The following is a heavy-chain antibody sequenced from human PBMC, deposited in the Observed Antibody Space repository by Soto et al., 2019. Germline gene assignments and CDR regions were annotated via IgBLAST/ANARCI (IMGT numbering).Heavy chain of an antibody. CDR2: INSDGSST. J-gene: IGHJ6*03. D-gene: IGHD4-17*01. Sequence: EVQLVESGGGLVQPGGSLRLSCAASGFTFSSYWMHWVRQAPGKGLVWVSRINSDGSSTSYADSVKGRFTISRDNAKNTLYLQMNSLRAEDTAVYYCARSPTTVTTKKTTGYYYMDVWGKGTTVTVSS. V-gene: IGHV3-74*01. CDR1: GFTFSSYW. CDR3: ARSPTTVTTKKTTGYYYMDV.